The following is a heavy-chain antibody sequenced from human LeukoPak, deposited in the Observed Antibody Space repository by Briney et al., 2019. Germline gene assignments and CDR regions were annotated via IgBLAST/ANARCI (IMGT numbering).Heavy chain of an antibody. J-gene: IGHJ4*02. V-gene: IGHV4-39*01. D-gene: IGHD3-10*01. CDR2: IYYSGST. Sequence: SETLSLTCTVSGGSISSSSYYWGWIRQPPGKGLEWIGSIYYSGSTYYNPSLKSRVTISVDTSKNQFSLKLSSVTAADTAVYYCARLGRYYGSGSYRPVPREYWGQGTLVTVSS. CDR3: ARLGRYYGSGSYRPVPREY. CDR1: GGSISSSSYY.